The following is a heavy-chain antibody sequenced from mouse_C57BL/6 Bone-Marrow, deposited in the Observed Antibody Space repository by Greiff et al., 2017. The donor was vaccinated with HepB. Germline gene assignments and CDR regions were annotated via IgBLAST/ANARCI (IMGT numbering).Heavy chain of an antibody. V-gene: IGHV5-16*01. D-gene: IGHD1-1*01. Sequence: EVKLMESEGGLVQPGSSMKLSCTASGFTFSDYYMAWVRQVPEKGLEWVANINYDGSSTYYLDSLKSRFIISRDNAKNILYLQMSSLKSEDTATYDCARISITTVGPFDDWGQGTTLTVSS. J-gene: IGHJ2*01. CDR1: GFTFSDYY. CDR3: ARISITTVGPFDD. CDR2: INYDGSST.